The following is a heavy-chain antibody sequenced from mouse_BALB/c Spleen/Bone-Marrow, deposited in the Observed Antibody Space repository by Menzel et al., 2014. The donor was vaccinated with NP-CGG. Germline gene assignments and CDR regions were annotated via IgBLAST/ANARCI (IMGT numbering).Heavy chain of an antibody. CDR2: ISYSDST. J-gene: IGHJ3*01. Sequence: VQLKESGPSLVKPSQPLSLTCSVTGDSITSGYWNWIRKFPGNKLEYMGYISYSDSTYYNPSLKSRISITRDTSKNQYYLQLNSVTTEDTATYYCARGYGNYRAWFAYWGQGTLVTVSA. V-gene: IGHV3-8*02. CDR1: GDSITSGY. D-gene: IGHD2-1*01. CDR3: ARGYGNYRAWFAY.